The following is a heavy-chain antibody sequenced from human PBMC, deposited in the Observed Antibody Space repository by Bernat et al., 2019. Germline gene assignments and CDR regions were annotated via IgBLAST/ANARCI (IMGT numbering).Heavy chain of an antibody. J-gene: IGHJ6*02. CDR2: INPNSGAT. D-gene: IGHD2-2*01. CDR1: QYTFTGYY. V-gene: IGHV1-2*04. Sequence: QVQLVQSGAEVKKSGASVTVSCKASQYTFTGYYLHWVRQAPGQGLEWMGWINPNSGATNYARKFQGWVTMTRDTSSSTAYMELSSLKSDDTAVYYCAGGLPVQGMDVWGQGTTVTVSS. CDR3: AGGLPVQGMDV.